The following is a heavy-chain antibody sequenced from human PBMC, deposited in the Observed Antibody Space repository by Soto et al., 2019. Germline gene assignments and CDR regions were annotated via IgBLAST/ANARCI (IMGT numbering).Heavy chain of an antibody. Sequence: SETLSLTCVVSGGSLSSYYWSWIRQPPGKGLEWIGYIYYSGSTNYNPSLKSRVTISVDTSKNQFSLKLSSVTAADTAVYYCARTLGSTNDYWGRGTLVTVS. CDR3: ARTLGSTNDY. J-gene: IGHJ4*02. D-gene: IGHD3-16*01. CDR1: GGSLSSYY. V-gene: IGHV4-59*01. CDR2: IYYSGST.